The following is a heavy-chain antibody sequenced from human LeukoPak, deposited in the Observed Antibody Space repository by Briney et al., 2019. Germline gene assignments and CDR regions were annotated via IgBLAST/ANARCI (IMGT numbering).Heavy chain of an antibody. CDR3: AKVLYGSGSYYFSYFDY. V-gene: IGHV3-23*01. D-gene: IGHD3-10*01. CDR1: GFTFSSYA. Sequence: GVSLRLSCAASGFTFSSYAMSWVRQAPGKGLEWVSAISGSGGSTYYADSVKGRFTISRDNSKNTLYLQMNSLRAEDTAVYYCAKVLYGSGSYYFSYFDYWGQGTLVTVSS. J-gene: IGHJ4*02. CDR2: ISGSGGST.